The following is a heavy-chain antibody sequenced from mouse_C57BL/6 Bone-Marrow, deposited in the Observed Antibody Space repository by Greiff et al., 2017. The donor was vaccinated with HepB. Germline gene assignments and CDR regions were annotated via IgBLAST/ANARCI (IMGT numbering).Heavy chain of an antibody. D-gene: IGHD2-5*01. J-gene: IGHJ4*01. CDR3: TRGRYSRAMDY. Sequence: EVKVVESGEGLVKPGGSLKLSCAASGFTFSSYAMSWVRQTPEKRLEWVAYISSGGDYIYYADTVKGRFTISRDNARNTLYLQMSSLKSEDTAMYYCTRGRYSRAMDYWGQGTSVTVSS. CDR1: GFTFSSYA. CDR2: ISSGGDYI. V-gene: IGHV5-9-1*02.